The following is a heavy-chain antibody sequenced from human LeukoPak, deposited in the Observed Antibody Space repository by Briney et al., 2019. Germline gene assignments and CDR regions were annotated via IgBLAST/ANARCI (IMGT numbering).Heavy chain of an antibody. D-gene: IGHD6-19*01. CDR2: IKQDGSEK. CDR1: GFTFSTYW. CDR3: ARDAYSSGWYVGFDY. J-gene: IGHJ4*02. Sequence: GGSLRLSCAAAGFTFSTYWMSWVRQAPGKGLEWVANIKQDGSEKYYVDSVKGRFTISRDNAKNSLYLQMNSLRAEDTAVYYCARDAYSSGWYVGFDYWGQGTLVTVSS. V-gene: IGHV3-7*01.